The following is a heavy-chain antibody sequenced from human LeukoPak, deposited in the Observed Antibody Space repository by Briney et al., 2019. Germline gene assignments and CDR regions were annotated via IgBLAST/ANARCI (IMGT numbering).Heavy chain of an antibody. CDR1: GSTFSGSA. Sequence: GGSLRLSCAASGSTFSGSALHWVRQASGKGLEWVGRIRSTANGYATAYAASVKGRFIISRDDSKNTAYLQMNRLKTEDTAVYFCTGSRIPATGYFYYYYMDVWGKGTTVTVSS. CDR2: IRSTANGYAT. V-gene: IGHV3-73*01. J-gene: IGHJ6*03. CDR3: TGSRIPATGYFYYYYMDV. D-gene: IGHD6-13*01.